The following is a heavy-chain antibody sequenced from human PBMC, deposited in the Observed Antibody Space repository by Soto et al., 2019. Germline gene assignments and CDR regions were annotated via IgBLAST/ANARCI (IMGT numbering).Heavy chain of an antibody. CDR2: ISGTSSDT. CDR1: GFTFSDDY. V-gene: IGHV3-11*05. D-gene: IGHD4-17*01. Sequence: GGSLRLSCAASGFTFSDDYMNWLRQAPGKELEWISYISGTSSDTNYADSVRGRFAISRGNAKNSLYLQMNSLRAEDTALYYCAKAPPPGGVDYGDPQSYFDYWAQGNLVTVSS. CDR3: AKAPPPGGVDYGDPQSYFDY. J-gene: IGHJ4*02.